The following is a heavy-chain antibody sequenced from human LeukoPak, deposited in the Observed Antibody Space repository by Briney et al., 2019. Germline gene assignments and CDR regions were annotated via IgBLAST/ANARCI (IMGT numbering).Heavy chain of an antibody. D-gene: IGHD1-1*01. CDR2: INHSGST. V-gene: IGHV4-34*01. J-gene: IGHJ3*02. CDR1: GGSISSYY. Sequence: SETLSLTRTVPGGSISSYYWSWIRQPPGKGLEWIGEINHSGSTNYNPSLKSRVTISVDTSKNQFSLKLSSVTAADTAVYYCARRTTTGTAFDIWGQGTMVTVSS. CDR3: ARRTTTGTAFDI.